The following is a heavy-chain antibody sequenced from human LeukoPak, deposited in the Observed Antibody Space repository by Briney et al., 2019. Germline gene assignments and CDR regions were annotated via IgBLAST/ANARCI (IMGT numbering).Heavy chain of an antibody. CDR1: GFTFSNYW. V-gene: IGHV3-7*01. D-gene: IGHD2-8*01. Sequence: SGGSLRLSCATYGFTFSNYWMTWVRQAPGKGLEWVASIRDDGSANFYVDSVKGRFTISRDNAKNSLYLQLSSLRAEDTAVFYCARFILYHGAYDIWGQGTMVTVSS. CDR3: ARFILYHGAYDI. J-gene: IGHJ3*02. CDR2: IRDDGSAN.